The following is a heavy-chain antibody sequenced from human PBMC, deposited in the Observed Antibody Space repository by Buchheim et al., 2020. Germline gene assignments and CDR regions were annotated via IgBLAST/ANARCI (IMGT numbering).Heavy chain of an antibody. V-gene: IGHV3-30-3*01. Sequence: QVQLVESGGGVVQPGRSLRLSCAASGFTFSSYAMHWVRQAPGKGLEWVAVISYDGSNKYYADSVKGRFTISRDHSKNPLYLQMNSLRAEDTAVYYCARTYFAGEDYWGQGTL. J-gene: IGHJ4*02. CDR1: GFTFSSYA. CDR3: ARTYFAGEDY. D-gene: IGHD3-9*01. CDR2: ISYDGSNK.